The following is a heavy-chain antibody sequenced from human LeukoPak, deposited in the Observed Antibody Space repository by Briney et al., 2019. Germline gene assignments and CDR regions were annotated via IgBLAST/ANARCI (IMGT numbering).Heavy chain of an antibody. CDR1: GFTFSSYG. D-gene: IGHD4-23*01. V-gene: IGHV3-30*18. CDR3: AKDGGSRFFDY. Sequence: GGSLRLSCAASGFTFSSYGMHWDRQAPGKGLEWVAVISYDGSNKYYADSVKGRFTISRDNSKNTLYLQMNSLRAEDTAVYYCAKDGGSRFFDYWGQGTLVTVSS. CDR2: ISYDGSNK. J-gene: IGHJ4*02.